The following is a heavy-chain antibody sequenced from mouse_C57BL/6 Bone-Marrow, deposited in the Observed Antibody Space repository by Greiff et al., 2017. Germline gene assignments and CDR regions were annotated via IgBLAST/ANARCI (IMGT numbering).Heavy chain of an antibody. CDR1: GYTFTSYW. D-gene: IGHD2-3*01. J-gene: IGHJ2*01. CDR2: IHPNSGST. CDR3: AKRGWSPSSFYY. V-gene: IGHV1-64*01. Sequence: QVQLKQPGAELVKPGASVKLSCKASGYTFTSYWMHWVKQRPGQGLEWIGMIHPNSGSTNYNAKFKSKATLTVDKSSSTAYMQLSSLTSEDSAVYSCAKRGWSPSSFYYWGQGTTLTVSS.